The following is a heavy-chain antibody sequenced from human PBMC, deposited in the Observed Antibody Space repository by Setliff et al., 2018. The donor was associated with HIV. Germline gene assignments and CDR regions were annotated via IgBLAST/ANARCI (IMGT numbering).Heavy chain of an antibody. CDR2: IIALVGAT. J-gene: IGHJ4*02. CDR3: ARSHEYGGSSAY. D-gene: IGHD1-26*01. Sequence: GASVKVSCKVSGDTSSSYTISWVRQAPGQGLEWVGGIIALVGATSYAQKFQDRVTLTTDDSTNTAYMEPSSLRSEDTAMYYCARSHEYGGSSAYWGQGTLVTVSS. V-gene: IGHV1-69*16. CDR1: GDTSSSYT.